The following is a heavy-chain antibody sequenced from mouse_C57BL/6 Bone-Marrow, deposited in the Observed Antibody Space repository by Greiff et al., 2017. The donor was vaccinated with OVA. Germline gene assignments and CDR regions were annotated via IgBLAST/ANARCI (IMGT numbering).Heavy chain of an antibody. CDR2: IYPRSGNT. V-gene: IGHV1-81*01. J-gene: IGHJ2*01. CDR3: ARSYYSNYYFDY. Sequence: QVTLKVSGAELARPGASVKLSCKASGYTFTSYGISWVKQRTGQSLEWIGEIYPRSGNTYYNEKFKGKATLTADKSSSTAYMELRSLTSEDSAVYFCARSYYSNYYFDYWGQGTTLTVSS. CDR1: GYTFTSYG. D-gene: IGHD2-5*01.